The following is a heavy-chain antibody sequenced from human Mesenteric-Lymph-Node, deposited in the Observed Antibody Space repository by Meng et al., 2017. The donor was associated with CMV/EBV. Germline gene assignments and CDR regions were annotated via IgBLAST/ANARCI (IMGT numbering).Heavy chain of an antibody. V-gene: IGHV1-2*02. J-gene: IGHJ6*02. CDR2: INPNSGGT. CDR1: YY. CDR3: ARDVASYSGSLTGYYYYGMDV. D-gene: IGHD1-26*01. Sequence: YYMHWVRQAPGQGLEWMGWINPNSGGTNYAQKFQGRVTMTRDTSISTAYMELSRLRSDDTAVYYCARDVASYSGSLTGYYYYGMDVWGQGTTVTVSS.